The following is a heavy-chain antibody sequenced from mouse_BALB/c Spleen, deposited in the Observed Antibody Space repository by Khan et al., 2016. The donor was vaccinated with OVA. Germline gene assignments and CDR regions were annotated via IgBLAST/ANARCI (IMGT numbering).Heavy chain of an antibody. CDR1: GDSITSGY. J-gene: IGHJ3*01. D-gene: IGHD2-14*01. CDR3: ARSTYRYALAY. V-gene: IGHV3-8*02. CDR2: MIYTGYT. Sequence: EVQLQESGPSLVKPSQTLSLTCSVTGDSITSGYWRWIRKFPGNKLEYMGYMIYTGYTDYNPSLNSRLAITRHTYTNQYYLQLNSVTTDDTATYYCARSTYRYALAYWGQGTRVTVSA.